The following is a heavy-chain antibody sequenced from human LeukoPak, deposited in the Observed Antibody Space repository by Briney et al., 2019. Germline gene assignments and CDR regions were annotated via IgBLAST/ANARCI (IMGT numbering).Heavy chain of an antibody. D-gene: IGHD3-9*01. Sequence: ASVKVSCKASGYTFTSYYMHWVRQAPGQGLEWMGIINPSGGSTSYAQKFQGRVTMTRDMSTSTVYMELSSLRSEDTAVYYCARDPGNYDILTGYQYYYYYMDVWGKGTTVTVSS. CDR3: ARDPGNYDILTGYQYYYYYMDV. CDR2: INPSGGST. J-gene: IGHJ6*03. CDR1: GYTFTSYY. V-gene: IGHV1-46*01.